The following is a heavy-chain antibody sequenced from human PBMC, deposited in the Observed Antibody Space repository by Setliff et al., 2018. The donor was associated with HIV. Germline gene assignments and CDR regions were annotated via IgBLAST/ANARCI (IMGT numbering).Heavy chain of an antibody. Sequence: PSETLSLTCTVSGVTIRSISSGSYYYTWIRQPAGKGLEWIGRIYTSGSTKYNPSLKSRVTISVDTSKNQFSLKLTSVTAADTAVYYCARSSTPDTRAYYPDYWGQGTLVTVSS. CDR2: IYTSGST. V-gene: IGHV4-61*02. CDR3: ARSSTPDTRAYYPDY. D-gene: IGHD3-22*01. CDR1: GVTIRSISSGSYY. J-gene: IGHJ4*02.